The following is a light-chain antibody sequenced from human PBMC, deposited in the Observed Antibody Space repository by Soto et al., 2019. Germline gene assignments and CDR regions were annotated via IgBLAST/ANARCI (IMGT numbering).Light chain of an antibody. CDR3: QQRHMWPIT. CDR1: QNIGSW. CDR2: DVS. V-gene: IGKV1-5*01. J-gene: IGKJ5*01. Sequence: DIQMTQSPSTLSASVGDRVTITCRASQNIGSWLAWYQQKPGKAPKVLIYDVSNLETGVPSRFSGSGSGTDFTLTISSLEPEDSAVYYCQQRHMWPITFGQGTRLEIK.